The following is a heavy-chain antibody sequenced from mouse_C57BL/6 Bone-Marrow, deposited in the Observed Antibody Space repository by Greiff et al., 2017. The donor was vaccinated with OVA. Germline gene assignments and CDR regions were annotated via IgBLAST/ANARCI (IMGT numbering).Heavy chain of an antibody. D-gene: IGHD2-4*01. CDR3: ARDDYVDYAMDY. CDR2: IDPSDSYT. J-gene: IGHJ4*01. V-gene: IGHV1-50*01. Sequence: VKLQQPGAELVKPGASVKLSCKASGYTFTSYWMQWVKQRPGQGLEWFGEIDPSDSYTNYNQKFKGKATLTVDTSSSTAYMQLSSLTSEDSAVYYCARDDYVDYAMDYWGQGTSVTVSS. CDR1: GYTFTSYW.